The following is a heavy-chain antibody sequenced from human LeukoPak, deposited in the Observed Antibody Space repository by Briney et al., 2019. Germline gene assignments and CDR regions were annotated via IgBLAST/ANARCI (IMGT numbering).Heavy chain of an antibody. CDR3: ATIRGWLGY. Sequence: GGSLRLSCAASGFSFSDHYMDWVRQAPGKGLEWVGRIKNKANSYITEYAASVQGRFTISRDDSQDSLYLQMDSLKTEDTAVYYCATIRGWLGYWGQGTLVTVSS. CDR2: IKNKANSYIT. CDR1: GFSFSDHY. V-gene: IGHV3-72*01. D-gene: IGHD5-24*01. J-gene: IGHJ4*02.